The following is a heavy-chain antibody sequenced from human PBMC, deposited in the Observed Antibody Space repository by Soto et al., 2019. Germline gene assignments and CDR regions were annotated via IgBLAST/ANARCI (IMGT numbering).Heavy chain of an antibody. D-gene: IGHD2-2*01. Sequence: GGSLRLSCVASGITFSSYAMGWVRQAPGKGLEWVSAISGSGGSTYYADSVKGRFTISRDNSKNTLYLQMNSLRAEDTAVYYCAKARKPGDIVVVPADVWGQGTTVTVSS. CDR3: AKARKPGDIVVVPADV. CDR1: GITFSSYA. J-gene: IGHJ6*02. V-gene: IGHV3-23*01. CDR2: ISGSGGST.